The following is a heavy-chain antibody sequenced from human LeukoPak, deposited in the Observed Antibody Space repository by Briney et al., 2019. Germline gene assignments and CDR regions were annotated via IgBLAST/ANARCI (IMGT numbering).Heavy chain of an antibody. CDR2: ISGDGGST. CDR1: GFTFDDYA. Sequence: GGSLRLSCAASGFTFDDYAMHWVRQAPGKGLEWVSLISGDGGSTYYADSVKGRFTISRDNSKNSLFLQMSSLRTEDTALYYCAKDRVAMVRGVSFSFDCWGQGTLVPVSS. J-gene: IGHJ4*02. D-gene: IGHD3-10*01. V-gene: IGHV3-43*02. CDR3: AKDRVAMVRGVSFSFDC.